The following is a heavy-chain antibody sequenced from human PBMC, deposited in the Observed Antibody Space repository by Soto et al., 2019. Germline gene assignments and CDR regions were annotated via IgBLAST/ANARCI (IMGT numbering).Heavy chain of an antibody. J-gene: IGHJ4*02. CDR2: IDKSGSNT. V-gene: IGHV3-23*05. D-gene: IGHD2-8*01. Sequence: ETLSLTCAVYGGSVNGYYWNWIRQAPGKGLEWVATIDKSGSNTHYADSVRGRFTISRDNSRNTLDLHMSNLRAEDTALYFCVSWVSAHFDFWGQGTLVTVSS. CDR3: VSWVSAHFDF. CDR1: GGSVNGYY.